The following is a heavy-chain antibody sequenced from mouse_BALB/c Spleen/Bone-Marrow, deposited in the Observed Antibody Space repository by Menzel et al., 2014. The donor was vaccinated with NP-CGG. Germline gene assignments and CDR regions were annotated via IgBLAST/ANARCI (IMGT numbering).Heavy chain of an antibody. J-gene: IGHJ2*01. CDR1: GDSITSSY. CDR3: ARGNGYHFDY. D-gene: IGHD1-2*01. CDR2: ISYSGNA. Sequence: EVQLQQSGPSLVKPSQTLSLPCSVTGDSITSSYWNWIRKFPGNKLEYMGYISYSGNAYYNPSLKSRISLTRDTSKNQYYLQLNSVTTEDTATYFCARGNGYHFDYWGQGTTLTVSS. V-gene: IGHV3-8*02.